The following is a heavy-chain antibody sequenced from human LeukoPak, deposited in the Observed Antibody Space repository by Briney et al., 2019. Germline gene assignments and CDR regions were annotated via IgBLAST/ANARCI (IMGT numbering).Heavy chain of an antibody. CDR3: ADLIVGATTTKYDAFDI. D-gene: IGHD1-26*01. J-gene: IGHJ3*02. V-gene: IGHV3-23*01. CDR2: ISGSGGST. CDR1: GFTFSSYG. Sequence: GGTLRLSCAASGFTFSSYGMSWVRQAPGKGLEWVSAISGSGGSTYYADSVKGRFTISRDNSKNTLYLQMNSLRAEDTAVYYCADLIVGATTTKYDAFDIWGQGTMVTVSS.